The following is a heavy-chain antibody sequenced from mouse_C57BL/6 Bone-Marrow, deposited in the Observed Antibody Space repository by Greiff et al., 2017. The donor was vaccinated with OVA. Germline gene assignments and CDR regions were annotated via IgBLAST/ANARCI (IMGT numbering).Heavy chain of an antibody. J-gene: IGHJ2*01. CDR2: INPYNGGT. CDR3: ARSDYYGSSYFDY. Sequence: VQLQQSGPVLVKPGASVKMSCKASGYTFTDYYMNWVKQSHGKSLEWIGVINPYNGGTSYNQKFKGKATLTVDKSSSTAYMELNSLTSEDSAVYYCARSDYYGSSYFDYGGQGTTLTVSS. CDR1: GYTFTDYY. V-gene: IGHV1-19*01. D-gene: IGHD1-1*01.